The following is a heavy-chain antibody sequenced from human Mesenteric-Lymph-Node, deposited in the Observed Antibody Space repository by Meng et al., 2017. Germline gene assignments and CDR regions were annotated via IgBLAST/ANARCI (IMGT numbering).Heavy chain of an antibody. Sequence: GESLKISCAASGFTFSTYEMNWVRQAPGKELEWVSYISSSGTIINSADSVKGRFTISRDNAKNSLYLQMNSLRAEDTAVYYCARLYSSSSGKGLDIWGQGTMVTVSS. CDR2: ISSSGTII. V-gene: IGHV3-48*03. J-gene: IGHJ3*02. CDR3: ARLYSSSSGKGLDI. CDR1: GFTFSTYE. D-gene: IGHD6-6*01.